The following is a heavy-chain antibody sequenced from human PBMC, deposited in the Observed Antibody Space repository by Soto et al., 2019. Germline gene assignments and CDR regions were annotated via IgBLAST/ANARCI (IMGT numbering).Heavy chain of an antibody. Sequence: EVQLVESGGGLVQPGGSLRLSCTASGFTVSDSWMTWVRQAPGKGLEWVARIKPDESEKKYADSVKGRFSISRDNAKNSMYLQMDSLRGEDTAVYYCVRGGSTYASWGQGTLVTVSS. CDR3: VRGGSTYAS. CDR1: GFTVSDSW. CDR2: IKPDESEK. J-gene: IGHJ5*02. V-gene: IGHV3-7*01. D-gene: IGHD4-4*01.